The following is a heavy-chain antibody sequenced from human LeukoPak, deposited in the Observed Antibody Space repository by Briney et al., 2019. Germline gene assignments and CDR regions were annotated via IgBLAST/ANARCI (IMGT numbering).Heavy chain of an antibody. CDR2: ISGSGGGT. CDR3: AIRPDIVVVPAANFDY. D-gene: IGHD2-2*01. V-gene: IGHV3-23*01. CDR1: GFTFSNYA. Sequence: PGGSLRLSCTASGFTFSNYAMTWVRQAPGKGLEWVSGISGSGGGTYYADSVKGRFTISRDNSKNALYLQMNSLRAEDTAVYYCAIRPDIVVVPAANFDYWGQGTLVTVSS. J-gene: IGHJ4*02.